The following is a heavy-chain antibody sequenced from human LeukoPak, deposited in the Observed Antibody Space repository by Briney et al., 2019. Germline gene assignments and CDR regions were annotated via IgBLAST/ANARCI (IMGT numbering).Heavy chain of an antibody. Sequence: GGSLRLSCAASGFTFSSYSMNWVRQAPGKGREWVSYISSSSSTIYYADSVKGRFTISRDNAKNSLYLQMNSLRAEDTAVYYCASSLPDYGDYLGYFDYWGQGTLVTVSS. CDR3: ASSLPDYGDYLGYFDY. D-gene: IGHD4-17*01. CDR1: GFTFSSYS. CDR2: ISSSSSTI. J-gene: IGHJ4*02. V-gene: IGHV3-48*04.